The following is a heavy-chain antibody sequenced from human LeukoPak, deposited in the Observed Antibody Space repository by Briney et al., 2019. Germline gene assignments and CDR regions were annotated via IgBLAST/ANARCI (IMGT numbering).Heavy chain of an antibody. Sequence: GGSLKLSCAPSGFTFNGSALHWVRQASGQGLEWVGRIRSKAHRYATAYAASVKGRFTVSRDDSKNMAYLQMNSLKTEDTAIYYCTRRHYGDYVVDNWGQGTLVTVSS. CDR1: GFTFNGSA. CDR3: TRRHYGDYVVDN. J-gene: IGHJ4*02. D-gene: IGHD4-17*01. CDR2: IRSKAHRYAT. V-gene: IGHV3-73*01.